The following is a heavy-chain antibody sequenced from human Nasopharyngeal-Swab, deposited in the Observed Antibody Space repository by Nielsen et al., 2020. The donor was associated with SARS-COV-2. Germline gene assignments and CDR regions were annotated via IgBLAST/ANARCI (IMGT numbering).Heavy chain of an antibody. CDR2: ISSNGGST. Sequence: GESLKISCAASGFTLSSYAMHWVRQAPGKGLEYVSAISSNGGSTYYADSVKGRFTISRDNSKNTLYLQMGSLRAEDMAVYYCARGGYCSGGSCYSLQYFDYWGQGTLVTVSS. J-gene: IGHJ4*02. CDR3: ARGGYCSGGSCYSLQYFDY. CDR1: GFTLSSYA. V-gene: IGHV3-64*02. D-gene: IGHD2-15*01.